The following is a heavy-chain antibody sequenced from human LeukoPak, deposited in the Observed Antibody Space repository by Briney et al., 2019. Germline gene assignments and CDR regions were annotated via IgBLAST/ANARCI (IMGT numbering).Heavy chain of an antibody. CDR3: ARGYSSFNY. Sequence: PSETLSLTCTVSGDSISRGDYYWSWIRQPPGKGLEWIGYIYYSGSTLYNPSLQSRVTISVDTSKNHFSLKLNSMTPADTAVYYCARGYSSFNYWGQGTLVTVSS. CDR2: IYYSGST. CDR1: GDSISRGDYY. D-gene: IGHD1-14*01. V-gene: IGHV4-30-4*08. J-gene: IGHJ4*02.